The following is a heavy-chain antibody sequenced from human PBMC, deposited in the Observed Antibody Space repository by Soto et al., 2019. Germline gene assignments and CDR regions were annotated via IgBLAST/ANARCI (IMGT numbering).Heavy chain of an antibody. V-gene: IGHV1-18*01. J-gene: IGHJ6*02. CDR1: GYTFTSYG. CDR3: ASALGCFGGPVVVAFGYYYYGMDV. CDR2: ISAYNGNT. D-gene: IGHD2-15*01. Sequence: ASVKVSCKASGYTFTSYGISWVRQAPGQGLEWMGWISAYNGNTNYAQKLQGRVTMTTDTSTSTAYMELRSLRSDDTAVYYCASALGCFGGPVVVAFGYYYYGMDVWGQGTTVTVSS.